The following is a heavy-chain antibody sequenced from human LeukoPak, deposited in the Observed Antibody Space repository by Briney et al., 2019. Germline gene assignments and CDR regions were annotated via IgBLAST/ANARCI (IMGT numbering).Heavy chain of an antibody. V-gene: IGHV4-34*01. J-gene: IGHJ4*02. CDR3: ARRLITFGGVIVTCFDY. D-gene: IGHD3-16*02. CDR2: INPSGST. Sequence: SQTLSLTCAVSGGSLSGYYWSWIRQPPGKGLEWIGEINPSGSTNYNTSLKSGVTITVDTSKNQFSLKLSSVTAADTAVYYCARRLITFGGVIVTCFDYWGQGTLVTVSS. CDR1: GGSLSGYY.